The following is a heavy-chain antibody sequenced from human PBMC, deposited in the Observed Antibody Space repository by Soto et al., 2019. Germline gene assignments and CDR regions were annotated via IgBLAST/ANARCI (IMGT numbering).Heavy chain of an antibody. CDR1: EFTFSNYW. Sequence: GGSLRLSCVASEFTFSNYWMHWVRQAPGKGLVWVSRINTDGSGTSYADSVKGRFTISRDNAKNTLYLQMNSLRAEDTAVYYSARDVQLQGLDYWGQGTLVTVSS. CDR3: ARDVQLQGLDY. V-gene: IGHV3-74*01. J-gene: IGHJ4*02. D-gene: IGHD5-18*01. CDR2: INTDGSGT.